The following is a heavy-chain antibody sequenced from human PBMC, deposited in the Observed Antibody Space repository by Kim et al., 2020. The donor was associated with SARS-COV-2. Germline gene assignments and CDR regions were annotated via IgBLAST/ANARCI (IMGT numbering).Heavy chain of an antibody. V-gene: IGHV3-11*03. Sequence: SVKGRFPISRDNAKNPLYLQMNSLRAEDTAVYYCVSFGEFRGKYYYGMDVWGQGTTVTVSS. D-gene: IGHD3-10*01. J-gene: IGHJ6*02. CDR3: VSFGEFRGKYYYGMDV.